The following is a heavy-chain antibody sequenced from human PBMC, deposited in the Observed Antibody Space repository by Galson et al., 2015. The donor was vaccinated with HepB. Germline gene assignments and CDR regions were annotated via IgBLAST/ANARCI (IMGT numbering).Heavy chain of an antibody. CDR2: ISSSSSYI. D-gene: IGHD3-9*01. J-gene: IGHJ3*02. V-gene: IGHV3-21*01. Sequence: SLRLSCAASGFTFSSYSMNWVRQAPGKGLEWVSSISSSSSYIYYADSVKGRFTISRDNAKNSLYLQMNSLRAEDTAVYYCARVDKHFDWLPFDAFDIWGQGTMVTVSS. CDR1: GFTFSSYS. CDR3: ARVDKHFDWLPFDAFDI.